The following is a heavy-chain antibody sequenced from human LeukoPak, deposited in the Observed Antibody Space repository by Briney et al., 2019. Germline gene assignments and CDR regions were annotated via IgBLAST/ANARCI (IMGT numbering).Heavy chain of an antibody. Sequence: GGSLGLSCAASGFTVSSKYMSWVRQAPGKGLEWVSVIYSGGSTYYADSVKGRFTISRDNSKNTLYLQMNSLRAEDTAVYYCVRDGVGATTYFGYFDHWGQGNLVTVSS. D-gene: IGHD1-26*01. CDR2: IYSGGST. J-gene: IGHJ4*02. V-gene: IGHV3-53*01. CDR1: GFTVSSKY. CDR3: VRDGVGATTYFGYFDH.